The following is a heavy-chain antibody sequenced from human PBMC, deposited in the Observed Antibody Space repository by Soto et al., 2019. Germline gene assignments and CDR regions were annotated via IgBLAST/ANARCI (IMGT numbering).Heavy chain of an antibody. CDR1: GFTFSDYY. J-gene: IGHJ4*02. Sequence: QVQLVESGGGLVKPGGSLRLSCAASGFTFSDYYMSWIRQAPGKGLEWLSCISSSGASIYYADSVKGRITISRDNAKNSLDLQMNSLTAEDTAVYYCARDVVPHFDSWGQGTLVTVSS. D-gene: IGHD2-21*01. CDR3: ARDVVPHFDS. V-gene: IGHV3-11*01. CDR2: ISSSGASI.